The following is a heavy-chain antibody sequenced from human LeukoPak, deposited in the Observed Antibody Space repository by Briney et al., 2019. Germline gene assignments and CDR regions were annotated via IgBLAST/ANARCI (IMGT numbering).Heavy chain of an antibody. CDR1: GFTFSSYE. D-gene: IGHD3-16*01. J-gene: IGHJ3*02. Sequence: AGGSLRLSCAASGFTFSSYEMNWVRQAPGKGLEWVSYISSSGSTIYYADSVKGRFTISRDNAKNSLYLQMNSLRAEDTAVYYCAKYGGQRGMVAFDIWGQGTMVTVSS. CDR3: AKYGGQRGMVAFDI. V-gene: IGHV3-48*03. CDR2: ISSSGSTI.